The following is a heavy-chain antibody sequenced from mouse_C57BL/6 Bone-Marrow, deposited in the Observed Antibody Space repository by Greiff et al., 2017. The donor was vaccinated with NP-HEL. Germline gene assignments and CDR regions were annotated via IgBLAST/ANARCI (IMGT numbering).Heavy chain of an antibody. V-gene: IGHV1-54*01. CDR1: GYAFTNYL. CDR2: INPGSGGT. CDR3: ARAPLSYYCGSSYGAMDY. Sequence: VKLMESGAELVRPGTSVKVSCKASGYAFTNYLIEWVKQRPGQGLEWIGVINPGSGGTNYNEKFKGKATLTADKSSSTAYMQLSSLTSEDSAVYFCARAPLSYYCGSSYGAMDYWGQGTSVTVSS. D-gene: IGHD1-1*01. J-gene: IGHJ4*01.